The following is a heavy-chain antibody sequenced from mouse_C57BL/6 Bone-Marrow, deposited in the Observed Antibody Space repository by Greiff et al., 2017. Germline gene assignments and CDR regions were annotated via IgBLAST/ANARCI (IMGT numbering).Heavy chain of an antibody. CDR1: GFNIKDYY. V-gene: IGHV14-1*01. J-gene: IGHJ1*03. CDR2: IDPEDGDT. CDR3: ALYGPKGYFDV. D-gene: IGHD1-1*01. Sequence: VQLQQSGAELVRPGASVKLSCTASGFNIKDYYMHWVKQRPEHGLEWIGRIDPEDGDTGYAPKFQGKAAITAVTSANTAYLQLSSLTSEDTAVYYCALYGPKGYFDVWGTGTTVTVSS.